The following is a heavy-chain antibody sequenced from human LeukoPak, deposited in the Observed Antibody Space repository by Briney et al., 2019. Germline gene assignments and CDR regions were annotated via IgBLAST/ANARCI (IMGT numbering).Heavy chain of an antibody. CDR1: GYTFTSYG. CDR3: ARGGQLWLNY. V-gene: IGHV1-69*13. D-gene: IGHD5-18*01. J-gene: IGHJ4*02. CDR2: IIPIFGTA. Sequence: SVKVSCKASGYTFTSYGISWVRQAPGQGLEWMGGIIPIFGTANYAQKFQGRVTITADESTSTAYMELSSLRSEDTAVYYCARGGQLWLNYWGQGTLVTVSS.